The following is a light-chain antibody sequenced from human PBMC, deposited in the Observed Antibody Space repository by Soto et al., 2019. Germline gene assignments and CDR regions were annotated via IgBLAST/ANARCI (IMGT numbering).Light chain of an antibody. V-gene: IGLV2-14*01. CDR1: NDDIGGYKF. CDR3: SSYTSGTTLVV. J-gene: IGLJ2*01. CDR2: EVD. Sequence: QSALTQPASVSGSPGQAITISCTGSNDDIGGYKFVSWYRQDPGKAPKLLIYEVDIRSSGVSPRFSGSKSGNVASLAISGLQAEDESIYYCSSYTSGTTLVVFGAGTKLTVL.